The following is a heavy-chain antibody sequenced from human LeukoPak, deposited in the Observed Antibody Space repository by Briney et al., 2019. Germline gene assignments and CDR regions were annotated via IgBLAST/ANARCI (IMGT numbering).Heavy chain of an antibody. CDR2: IYSGDST. V-gene: IGHV3-53*01. Sequence: GSLRLSCAASGFTVSSNYMSWVRQAPGKGLEWVSVIYSGDSTYYADSVKGRFTISRDNSKSTLYLQMNSLRAEDTAVYYCARTRGYSGYNIYYYYAMDVWGQGTTVTVSS. J-gene: IGHJ6*02. CDR3: ARTRGYSGYNIYYYYAMDV. D-gene: IGHD5-12*01. CDR1: GFTVSSNY.